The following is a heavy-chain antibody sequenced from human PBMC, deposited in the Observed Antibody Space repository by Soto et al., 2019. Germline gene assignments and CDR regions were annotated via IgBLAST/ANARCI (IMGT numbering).Heavy chain of an antibody. CDR3: ARRLFGSGWTPDS. Sequence: PSETLSLTCGVPGASITTYYCSWIRQAPGKGLEWIGNGYHTGNTDYNSSLKSRVTISVDTSKNQFSLNMNSVTAADTAVYYCARRLFGSGWTPDSWGQGALVTVSS. V-gene: IGHV4-59*01. CDR2: GYHTGNT. CDR1: GASITTYY. D-gene: IGHD6-19*01. J-gene: IGHJ4*02.